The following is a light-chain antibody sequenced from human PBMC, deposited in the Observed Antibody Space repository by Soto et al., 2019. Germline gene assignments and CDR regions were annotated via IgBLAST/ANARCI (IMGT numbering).Light chain of an antibody. Sequence: HSALTQPASVSGSPGQSITISCTGTSSDIGDYNYASWYQQHPGKAPKLMIYEVSNRPSGISNRFSGSKSGNTASLTISGLQADDEADYYCSSYTSTSSYVFGTGTKVTVL. CDR2: EVS. V-gene: IGLV2-14*01. CDR3: SSYTSTSSYV. J-gene: IGLJ1*01. CDR1: SSDIGDYNY.